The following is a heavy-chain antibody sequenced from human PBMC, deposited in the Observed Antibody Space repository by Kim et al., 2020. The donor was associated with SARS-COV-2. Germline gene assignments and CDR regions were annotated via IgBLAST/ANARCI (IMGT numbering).Heavy chain of an antibody. CDR3: AKDRDFHYDFWSGYPPGSD. V-gene: IGHV3-9*01. J-gene: IGHJ4*02. Sequence: GGSLRLSCAASGFTFGDYAMHWVRQAPGKGLEWVSGISWNSDSIGYADSVKGRFTISRDNAKNSLYLQMNSLRAEDTALYYCAKDRDFHYDFWSGYPPGSDWGQGTLVTVSS. CDR1: GFTFGDYA. CDR2: ISWNSDSI. D-gene: IGHD3-3*01.